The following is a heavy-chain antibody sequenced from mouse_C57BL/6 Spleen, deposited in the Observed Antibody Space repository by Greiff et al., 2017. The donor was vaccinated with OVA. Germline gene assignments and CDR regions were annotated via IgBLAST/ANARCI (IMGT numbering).Heavy chain of an antibody. V-gene: IGHV1-74*01. Sequence: QVQLQQPGAELVKPGASVKVSCKASGYTFTSYWMHWVKQRPGQGLEWIGRIHPSDSDTNYNQKFKGKATLTVDKSSSTAYMQLSSLTSEDSAVYFCATAYYSNSGFAYWGQGTLVTVSA. D-gene: IGHD2-5*01. CDR2: IHPSDSDT. CDR1: GYTFTSYW. CDR3: ATAYYSNSGFAY. J-gene: IGHJ3*01.